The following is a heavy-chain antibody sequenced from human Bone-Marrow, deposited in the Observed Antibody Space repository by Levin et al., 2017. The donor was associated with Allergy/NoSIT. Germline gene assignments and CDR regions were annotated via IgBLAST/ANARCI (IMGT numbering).Heavy chain of an antibody. J-gene: IGHJ5*02. CDR1: GASINSTNYY. CDR2: IYYNSYT. Sequence: SETLSLTCTVSGASINSTNYYWGWIRQPPGKGLEWIGTIYYNSYTYYNPSLKSRVTISKDTSKNQFSLKLSSVTAADTAVYYCARLADNWNVNWFDPWGQGTPVTVSS. V-gene: IGHV4-39*07. CDR3: ARLADNWNVNWFDP. D-gene: IGHD1-20*01.